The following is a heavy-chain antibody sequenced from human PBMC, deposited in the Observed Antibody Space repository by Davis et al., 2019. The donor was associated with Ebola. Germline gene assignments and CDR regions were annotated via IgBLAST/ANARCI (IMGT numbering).Heavy chain of an antibody. Sequence: GESLKISCAASGFTFISYAMRWVRQAPGKGLEWVAVISYDVSNKYYADSVKGRFTISRDNSKNTLYLQMNSLRTEDTAVYYCARPSDYGGLYYYYGLDVWGQGTTVTVSS. CDR3: ARPSDYGGLYYYYGLDV. D-gene: IGHD4-23*01. V-gene: IGHV3-30*04. CDR2: ISYDVSNK. CDR1: GFTFISYA. J-gene: IGHJ6*02.